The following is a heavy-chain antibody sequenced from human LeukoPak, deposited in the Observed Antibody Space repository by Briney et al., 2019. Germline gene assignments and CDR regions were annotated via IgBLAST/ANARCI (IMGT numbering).Heavy chain of an antibody. CDR1: GGSISSYY. CDR2: ISTGGST. Sequence: PSETLSLTCFVSGGSISSYYWNWIRQPAGKGLEWIGRISTGGSTNYNPSLKSRVTMSVDMSKNQFSLKLSSVTAADTAVYYCARGNTNWEEINYWGQGTLVTVSS. CDR3: ARGNTNWEEINY. V-gene: IGHV4-4*07. D-gene: IGHD1-1*01. J-gene: IGHJ4*02.